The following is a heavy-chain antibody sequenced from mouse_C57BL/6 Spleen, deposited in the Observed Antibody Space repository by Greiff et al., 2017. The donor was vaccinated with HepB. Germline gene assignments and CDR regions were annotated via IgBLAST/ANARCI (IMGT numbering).Heavy chain of an antibody. CDR3: ARDGGGYFDV. Sequence: EVQVVESEGGLVQPGSSMKLSCTASGFTFSDYYMAWVRQVPEKGLEWVANINYDGSSTYYLDSLKSRFIISRDNAKNILYLQMSSLKSEDTATYYCARDGGGYFDVWGTGTTVTVSS. CDR2: INYDGSST. CDR1: GFTFSDYY. J-gene: IGHJ1*03. V-gene: IGHV5-16*01.